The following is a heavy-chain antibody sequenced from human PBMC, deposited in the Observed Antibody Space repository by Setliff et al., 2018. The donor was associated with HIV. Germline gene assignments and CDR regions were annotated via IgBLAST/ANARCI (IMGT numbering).Heavy chain of an antibody. CDR3: ARDPPGYGDSNDY. D-gene: IGHD4-17*01. V-gene: IGHV4-61*01. Sequence: SETLSLTCNVSGGSVGSGSYYWSWIRQSPGKGLEWIGYIYYSGITTYNPSLKSRVTISIDTSKNQFSLRLHSVTAADTAVYYCARDPPGYGDSNDYWGQGTLVTVSS. CDR1: GGSVGSGSYY. CDR2: IYYSGIT. J-gene: IGHJ4*02.